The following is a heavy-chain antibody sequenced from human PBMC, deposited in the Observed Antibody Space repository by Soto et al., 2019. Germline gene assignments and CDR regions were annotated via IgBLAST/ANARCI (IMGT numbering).Heavy chain of an antibody. D-gene: IGHD5-18*01. J-gene: IGHJ4*02. V-gene: IGHV4-34*01. CDR3: ARTGYGSRYFDY. CDR2: INHSGST. CDR1: GGSFSGYY. Sequence: SETLSLTCAVYGGSFSGYYWSWIRQPPGKGLEWIGEINHSGSTNYNPSLKSRVTISVDTSKNQFSLKLSSVTAADTAVYYCARTGYGSRYFDYWGQGTLVTLSS.